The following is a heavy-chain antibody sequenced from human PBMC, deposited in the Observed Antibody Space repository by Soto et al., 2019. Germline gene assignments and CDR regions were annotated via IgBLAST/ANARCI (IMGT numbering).Heavy chain of an antibody. J-gene: IGHJ4*02. Sequence: GPVQFSRNASGYTFTIYAMHWDRQAPRQRLEWMGWINAGNGNTKYSQKFQGRVTITRDISASTAYMELSSLRSEDTAVYYCARGSGLTYFDYWGQGTLVTVSS. CDR2: INAGNGNT. V-gene: IGHV1-3*01. D-gene: IGHD3-10*01. CDR1: GYTFTIYA. CDR3: ARGSGLTYFDY.